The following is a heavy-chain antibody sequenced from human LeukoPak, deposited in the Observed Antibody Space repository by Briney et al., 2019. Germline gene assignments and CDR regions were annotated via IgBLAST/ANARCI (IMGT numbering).Heavy chain of an antibody. V-gene: IGHV3-7*01. J-gene: IGHJ3*02. D-gene: IGHD3-10*01. CDR1: GFTLSNYW. CDR3: ARDWVAGVPFDAFDI. CDR2: IKEDGSEK. Sequence: PGGSLRLSCVASGFTLSNYWMSWVRQAPGKGLEWVANIKEDGSEKYYVGSVKGRFTISRDNAKNSLYLHMGSLTAEDTAIYYCARDWVAGVPFDAFDIWGQGTMVSVSS.